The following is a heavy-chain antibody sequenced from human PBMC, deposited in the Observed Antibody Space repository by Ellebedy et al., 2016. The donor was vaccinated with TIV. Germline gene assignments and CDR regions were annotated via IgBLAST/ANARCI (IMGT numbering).Heavy chain of an antibody. CDR1: GFTFSGYY. D-gene: IGHD3-9*01. J-gene: IGHJ4*02. CDR2: INTDGSSA. Sequence: PGGSLRLSCEVSGFTFSGYYMHWVRQVPGKGPEWVARINTDGSSASYADSVEGRFTISRDNARKTLFLQVDSLRAEDTAVYYCTRESIRYFDWDYWGQGTLVSVSS. CDR3: TRESIRYFDWDY. V-gene: IGHV3-74*01.